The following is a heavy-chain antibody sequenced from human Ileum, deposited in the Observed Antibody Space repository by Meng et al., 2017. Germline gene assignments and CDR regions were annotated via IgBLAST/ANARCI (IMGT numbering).Heavy chain of an antibody. CDR2: IYYSGST. D-gene: IGHD4-23*01. CDR3: ARYYGGNSGAPNYYYYGMDV. CDR1: GGSISSYY. Sequence: SETLSLTCTVSGGSISSYYWSWIRQPPGKGLEWIGYIYYSGSTNYNPSLKSRVTISVDTSKNQFSLKLSSVTAADTAVYYFARYYGGNSGAPNYYYYGMDVWGQGTTVTVSS. V-gene: IGHV4-59*01. J-gene: IGHJ6*02.